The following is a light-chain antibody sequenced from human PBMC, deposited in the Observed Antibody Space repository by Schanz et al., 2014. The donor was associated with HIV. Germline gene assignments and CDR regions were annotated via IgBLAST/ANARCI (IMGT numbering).Light chain of an antibody. Sequence: QSALTQPPSASGSPGQSVTISCTGTSSDVGGYNYVSWYQQHPGKAPKLMIFGVSERPSGVSDRFSGSKSGNTASLTISGLQTDDEGDYYCSSYTSSSTLVFGGGTKLTVL. J-gene: IGLJ2*01. CDR2: GVS. CDR3: SSYTSSSTLV. V-gene: IGLV2-14*01. CDR1: SSDVGGYNY.